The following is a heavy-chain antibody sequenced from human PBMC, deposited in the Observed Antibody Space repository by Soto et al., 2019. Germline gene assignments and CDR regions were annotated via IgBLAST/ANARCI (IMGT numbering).Heavy chain of an antibody. CDR1: GFTFKTYG. V-gene: IGHV3-30*03. D-gene: IGHD5-18*01. J-gene: IGHJ3*02. CDR3: ARGGGYSYGTNDAFDI. CDR2: ISDDGSNK. Sequence: GGSLRLSCAASGFTFKTYGMHWLRQAPGKGLEWAAVISDDGSNKYNIASVEGRFTISRDNSKNTLSLQMNSLRDEDTAVYYCARGGGYSYGTNDAFDIWGQGTMVTVSS.